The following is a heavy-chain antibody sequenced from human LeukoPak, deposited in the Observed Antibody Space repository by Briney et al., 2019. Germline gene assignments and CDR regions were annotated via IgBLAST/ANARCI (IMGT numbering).Heavy chain of an antibody. CDR1: GFAFSSYV. J-gene: IGHJ3*02. V-gene: IGHV3-23*01. CDR3: AKDMTTRGAFDI. CDR2: IGGTGRT. Sequence: PGGSLRLSCAASGFAFSSYVINWVRQAPGKGLEWVSAIGGTGRTYYADPVKGRFTISRDNSKNTVFLQMNSLRAEDTAIFYCAKDMTTRGAFDIWGQGPMVTVSS. D-gene: IGHD1-1*01.